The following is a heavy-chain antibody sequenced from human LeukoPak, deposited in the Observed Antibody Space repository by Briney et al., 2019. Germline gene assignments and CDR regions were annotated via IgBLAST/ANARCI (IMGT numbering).Heavy chain of an antibody. CDR1: GYSFTSYW. V-gene: IGHV5-51*01. CDR2: IYPGDSDT. J-gene: IGHJ4*02. D-gene: IGHD3-22*01. CDR3: ARGTGLDYYDSSGYFGY. Sequence: GASLKISCKGSGYSFTSYWIGWVRQMPGKGLECMGIIYPGDSDTRYSPSFQGQVTISADKSISTAYLQWSSLKASDTAMYYCARGTGLDYYDSSGYFGYWGQGTLVTVSS.